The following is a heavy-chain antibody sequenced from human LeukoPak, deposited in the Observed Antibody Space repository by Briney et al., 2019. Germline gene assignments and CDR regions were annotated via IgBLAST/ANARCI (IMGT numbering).Heavy chain of an antibody. CDR2: ISSGGDIM. D-gene: IGHD3-10*01. CDR1: GFTFSTYG. J-gene: IGHJ6*03. Sequence: GGSLRLSCAASGFTFSTYGMSWVRQAPGKGLQWVSYISSGGDIMHYADSVKGRFTSSRDNAKNSLYLQMNSLRAEDTAVYYCARDRGAAYSYMDVWGKGTTVTVSS. V-gene: IGHV3-48*04. CDR3: ARDRGAAYSYMDV.